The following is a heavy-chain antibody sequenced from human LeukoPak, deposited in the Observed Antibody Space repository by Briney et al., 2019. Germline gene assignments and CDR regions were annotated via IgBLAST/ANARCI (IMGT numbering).Heavy chain of an antibody. D-gene: IGHD2-2*01. CDR1: GYSFTSYW. Sequence: GEPLKISCKGSGYSFTSYWIGWVRQVPGKGLEWMGIIWPDDSDKRYSPSFQGQVTISADKSISTAYLQWSSLKASDTAMYYCARQGKDGHRVVDYWGQGTLVTVSS. CDR3: ARQGKDGHRVVDY. J-gene: IGHJ4*02. CDR2: IWPDDSDK. V-gene: IGHV5-51*01.